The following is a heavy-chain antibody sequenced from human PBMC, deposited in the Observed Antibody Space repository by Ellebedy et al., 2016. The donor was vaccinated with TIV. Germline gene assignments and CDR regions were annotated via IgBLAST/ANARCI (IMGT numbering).Heavy chain of an antibody. J-gene: IGHJ3*02. CDR3: ATGAYDI. CDR2: ISSTGTTI. V-gene: IGHV3-48*04. CDR1: GFTFSNNS. Sequence: PGGSLRLSCTASGFTFSNNSMNWVRQAPGKGLEWVSYISSTGTTIYYADSVKGRFTIPRDNGKISLYLQMNSLTAEDTAVYYCATGAYDIWGQGTMVMVSS.